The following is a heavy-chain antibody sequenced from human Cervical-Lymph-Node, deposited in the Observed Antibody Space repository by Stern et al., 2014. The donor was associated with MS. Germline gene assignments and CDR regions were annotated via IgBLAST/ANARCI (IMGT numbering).Heavy chain of an antibody. CDR1: GYTFSNFW. J-gene: IGHJ3*01. D-gene: IGHD3-22*01. Sequence: VQLVEYGAEVKKPGESLKISCRTSGYTFSNFWIGWVRQMPGKGLEGMGVIYPADSDTTYSPSFQGQVTISADESISTAYLQWRSLKASDTAMYYCVRRRDSAGYDTFDLWGQGTMLIVSS. V-gene: IGHV5-51*01. CDR2: IYPADSDT. CDR3: VRRRDSAGYDTFDL.